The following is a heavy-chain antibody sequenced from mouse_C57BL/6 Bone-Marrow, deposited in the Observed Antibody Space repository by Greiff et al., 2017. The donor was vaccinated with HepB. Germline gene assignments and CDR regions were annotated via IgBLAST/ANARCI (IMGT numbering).Heavy chain of an antibody. CDR2: ISDGGSYT. V-gene: IGHV5-4*01. CDR1: GFTFSSYA. Sequence: EVQLVESGGGLVKPGGSLKLSCAASGFTFSSYAMSWVRQTPEKRLEWVATISDGGSYTYYPDNVKGRFTISRDNAKNNLYLQMSQLKSEDTAMYYCARSYGYDGYYFDYWGQGTTLTVSS. D-gene: IGHD2-2*01. J-gene: IGHJ2*01. CDR3: ARSYGYDGYYFDY.